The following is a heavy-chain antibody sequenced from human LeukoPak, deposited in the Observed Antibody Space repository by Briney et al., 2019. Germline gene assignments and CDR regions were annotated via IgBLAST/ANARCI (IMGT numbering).Heavy chain of an antibody. D-gene: IGHD3-9*01. CDR1: GFTVSSND. J-gene: IGHJ6*02. Sequence: PGGSLRLSCAASGFTVSSNDMNWVRQAPGKGLEWVSSISSSSSYIYYADSVKGRFTISRDNAKNSLYLQMNSLRAEDTAVYYCARDWGYDILTGYYSYYYYGMDVWGQGTTVTVSS. CDR3: ARDWGYDILTGYYSYYYYGMDV. CDR2: ISSSSSYI. V-gene: IGHV3-21*01.